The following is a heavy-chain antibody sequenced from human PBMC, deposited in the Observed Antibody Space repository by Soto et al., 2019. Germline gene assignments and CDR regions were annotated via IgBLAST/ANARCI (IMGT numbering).Heavy chain of an antibody. D-gene: IGHD2-15*01. CDR1: GGSVSSRSYY. Sequence: SETLSLTCTVTGGSVSSRSYYWGWIRQPPGKGLEWIGSIYYSGSTYNNPSLRSRVSMSIDTSKDQFSLRLTSVTAADTALYFCARQPVAAGMLDFSDAWGQGTLVTVSS. V-gene: IGHV4-39*01. J-gene: IGHJ5*02. CDR3: ARQPVAAGMLDFSDA. CDR2: IYYSGST.